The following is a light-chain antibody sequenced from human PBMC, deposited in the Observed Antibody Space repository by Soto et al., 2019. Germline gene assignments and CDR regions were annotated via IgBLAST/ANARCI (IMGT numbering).Light chain of an antibody. CDR1: ASISSW. Sequence: IHMTHSPSTLSASVVYRVSITCRASASISSWLAWYQQQPGKAPKLLIYKSSILENGVPSRFSGGGSGTEFTLTISSLQPDDFATYYCQQHGAFGQGTKVDIK. CDR3: QQHGA. J-gene: IGKJ1*01. V-gene: IGKV1-5*03. CDR2: KSS.